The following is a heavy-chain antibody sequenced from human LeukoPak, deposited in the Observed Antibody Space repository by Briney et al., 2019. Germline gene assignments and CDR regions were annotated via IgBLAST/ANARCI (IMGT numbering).Heavy chain of an antibody. D-gene: IGHD3-10*01. Sequence: SETLSLTCTVSGGSISSYYWSWIRQPPGKGLEWIGYIYYSGSTNYNPSLKSRVTISVDTSKNQFSLKLSSVTAADTAVYYCARWFGELSLFDPWGQGTLVTVPS. V-gene: IGHV4-59*01. CDR1: GGSISSYY. CDR3: ARWFGELSLFDP. CDR2: IYYSGST. J-gene: IGHJ5*02.